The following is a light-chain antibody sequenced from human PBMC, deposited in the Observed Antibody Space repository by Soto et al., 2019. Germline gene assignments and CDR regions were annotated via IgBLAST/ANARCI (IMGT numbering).Light chain of an antibody. CDR2: GNS. CDR3: QSYDSSLSGVV. CDR1: SSNIGAGYD. Sequence: QSVLTQPPSVSGAPGQRVTIYCTGSSSNIGAGYDVHWYQQLPGTAPKLLIYGNSNRPSGVPELFSGSKSGTSASLAITGLQDADEADYYCQSYDSSLSGVVFGGGTKLTVL. J-gene: IGLJ2*01. V-gene: IGLV1-40*01.